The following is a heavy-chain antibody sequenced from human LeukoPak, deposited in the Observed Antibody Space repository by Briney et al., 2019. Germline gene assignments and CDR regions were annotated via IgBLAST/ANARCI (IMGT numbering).Heavy chain of an antibody. CDR2: ISGSGGGT. V-gene: IGHV3-23*01. D-gene: IGHD6-19*01. CDR3: AKDGGAYSSGWYFSYYFDY. Sequence: GGSLRLSCAASGFTFSSYWMSWVRQAPGKGLEWVSAISGSGGGTYYADSVKGRFTISRDNSKNTLYLQMNSLRAEDTAVYYCAKDGGAYSSGWYFSYYFDYWGQGTLVTVSS. J-gene: IGHJ4*02. CDR1: GFTFSSYW.